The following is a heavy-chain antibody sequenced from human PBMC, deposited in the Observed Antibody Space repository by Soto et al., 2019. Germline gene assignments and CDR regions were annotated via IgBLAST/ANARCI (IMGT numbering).Heavy chain of an antibody. CDR2: IDWDDDK. CDR1: GFSLSTSGMC. J-gene: IGHJ6*02. CDR3: ARTPSIAAEYSKDYYYGMDV. D-gene: IGHD6-13*01. V-gene: IGHV2-70*11. Sequence: SGPTLVNPTQTLTLTCTFSGFSLSTSGMCVSWIRQPPGKALEWLARIDWDDDKYYSTSLKTRLTISKDTSKNQVVLTMTNMDPVDTATYYCARTPSIAAEYSKDYYYGMDVWGQGTTVTVSS.